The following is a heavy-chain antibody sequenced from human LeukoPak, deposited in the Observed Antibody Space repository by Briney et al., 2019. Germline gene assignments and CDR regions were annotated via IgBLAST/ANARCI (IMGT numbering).Heavy chain of an antibody. CDR3: AKVLRYFDWPISGGDAFDI. Sequence: GGSLRLSCAAFSSYAMSWVRQAPGKGLEWVSGISGSGDRTYYADSVRGRFTISRDNSKNTLYLQMNSLRAEDTAVYYCAKVLRYFDWPISGGDAFDIWGQGTMVTVSS. J-gene: IGHJ3*02. D-gene: IGHD3-9*01. CDR1: SSYA. CDR2: ISGSGDRT. V-gene: IGHV3-23*01.